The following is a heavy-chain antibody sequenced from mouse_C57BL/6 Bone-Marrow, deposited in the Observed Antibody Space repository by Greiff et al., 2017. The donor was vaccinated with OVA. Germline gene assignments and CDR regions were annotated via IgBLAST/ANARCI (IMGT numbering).Heavy chain of an antibody. CDR3: ASTMITGKFAY. CDR2: INPNNGGT. J-gene: IGHJ3*01. V-gene: IGHV1-26*01. D-gene: IGHD2-4*01. CDR1: GYTFTDYY. Sequence: EVQLQQSGPELVKPGASVKISCKASGYTFTDYYMNWVKQSHGKSLEWIGDINPNNGGTSYNQKFKGKATLTVDKSSSTAYMELRSLTSEDSAVYYCASTMITGKFAYWGQGTLVTVSA.